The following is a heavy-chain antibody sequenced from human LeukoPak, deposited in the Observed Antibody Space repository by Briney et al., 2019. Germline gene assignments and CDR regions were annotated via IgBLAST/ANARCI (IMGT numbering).Heavy chain of an antibody. J-gene: IGHJ4*02. Sequence: GGSLRLSCSASGFTFSSYAMHWVRQAPGKGLEWVAVISYDGSNKYYADSVKGRFTISRDNSKNTLYLQMNSLRAEDTAVYYCAKDPRSRGDTAMVFVYWGQGTLVTVSS. CDR2: ISYDGSNK. V-gene: IGHV3-30*04. D-gene: IGHD5-18*01. CDR1: GFTFSSYA. CDR3: AKDPRSRGDTAMVFVY.